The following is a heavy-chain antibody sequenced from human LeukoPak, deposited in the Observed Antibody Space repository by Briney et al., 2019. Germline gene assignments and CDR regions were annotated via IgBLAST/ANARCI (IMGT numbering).Heavy chain of an antibody. CDR3: AKAPYYDISTGPFFDY. Sequence: PGGSLRLSCAASGFTFSSYGMSWVRQAPGKGLEWISAISGSGGSTYYADSVKGRFTISRDNSKNTLYLQMNSLRAEDTAVYYCAKAPYYDISTGPFFDYWGQGTLVTVSS. D-gene: IGHD3-9*01. V-gene: IGHV3-23*01. CDR1: GFTFSSYG. J-gene: IGHJ4*02. CDR2: ISGSGGST.